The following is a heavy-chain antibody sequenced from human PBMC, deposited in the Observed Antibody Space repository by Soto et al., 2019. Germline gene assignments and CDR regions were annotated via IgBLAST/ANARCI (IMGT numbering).Heavy chain of an antibody. CDR3: ASEEVGIVVVPAAITDDCYDSHYYYYMDV. D-gene: IGHD2-2*01. CDR2: INAGNGNT. CDR1: GYTFTSYA. J-gene: IGHJ6*03. Sequence: GASVKVSCKASGYTFTSYAMHWVRQAPGQRLEWMGWINAGNGNTKYSQKFQGRVTITRDTSASTAYMELSSLRSEDTAVYYCASEEVGIVVVPAAITDDCYDSHYYYYMDVWGKGTTVTVS. V-gene: IGHV1-3*01.